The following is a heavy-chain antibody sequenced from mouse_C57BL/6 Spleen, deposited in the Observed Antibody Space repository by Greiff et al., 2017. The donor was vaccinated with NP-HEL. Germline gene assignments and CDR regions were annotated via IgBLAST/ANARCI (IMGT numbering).Heavy chain of an antibody. J-gene: IGHJ2*01. CDR3: AGSTMVTSYFDY. CDR1: GYSFTDYN. D-gene: IGHD2-2*01. CDR2: INPNYGTT. V-gene: IGHV1-39*01. Sequence: VHVKQSGPELVKPGASVKISCKASGYSFTDYNMNWVKQSNGKSLEWIGVINPNYGTTSYNQKFKGKATLTVDQSSSTAYMQLNSLTSEDSAVYYCAGSTMVTSYFDYWGQGTTLTVSS.